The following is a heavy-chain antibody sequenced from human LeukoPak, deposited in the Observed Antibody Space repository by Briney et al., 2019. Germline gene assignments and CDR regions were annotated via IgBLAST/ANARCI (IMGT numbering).Heavy chain of an antibody. J-gene: IGHJ4*02. D-gene: IGHD3-10*01. V-gene: IGHV4-61*01. CDR3: ARAGYYYGSGSYLY. CDR1: GGSVSSGSYY. CDR2: IYYSGST. Sequence: PSETLSVTCTVSGGSVSSGSYYWSWIRQPPGKGLEWIGYIYYSGSTNYNPSLKSRVTISVDTSKNQFSLKLSSVTAADTAVYYCARAGYYYGSGSYLYWGQGTLVTVSS.